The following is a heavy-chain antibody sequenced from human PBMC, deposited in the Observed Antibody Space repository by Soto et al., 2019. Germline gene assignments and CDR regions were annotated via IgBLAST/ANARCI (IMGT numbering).Heavy chain of an antibody. D-gene: IGHD2-15*01. J-gene: IGHJ4*02. CDR2: ISYDGSNK. Sequence: QVQLVESGGGVVQPGRSLRLSCAASGFTFSSYGMHWVRQAPGKGLEWVAVISYDGSNKYYEDSVKGRFTISRDNSKNTLNLQMNSLRAEDTAVYYCAKDRARYCGGGSCYSIFDYWGQGTLVTVSS. CDR3: AKDRARYCGGGSCYSIFDY. V-gene: IGHV3-30*18. CDR1: GFTFSSYG.